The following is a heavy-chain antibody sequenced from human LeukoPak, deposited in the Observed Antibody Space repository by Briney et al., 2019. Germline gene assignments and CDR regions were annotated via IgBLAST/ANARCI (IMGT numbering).Heavy chain of an antibody. D-gene: IGHD2-21*01. V-gene: IGHV4-59*08. CDR3: ARQSCSTSSCYSYSGLDV. J-gene: IGHJ6*02. CDR1: GGSISSYY. CDR2: IYYSGSS. Sequence: SETLSLTCTVSGGSISSYYWSWIRQPAGKGLEWIGDIYYSGSSNTNPSLKSRVTISVDPSKSHFSLKLTSVTAADTAVYYCARQSCSTSSCYSYSGLDVWGQGTTVTVSS.